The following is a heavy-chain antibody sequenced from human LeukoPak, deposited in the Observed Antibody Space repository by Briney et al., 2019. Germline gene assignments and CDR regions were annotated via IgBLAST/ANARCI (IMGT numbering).Heavy chain of an antibody. CDR2: IYYNGST. V-gene: IGHV4-59*01. D-gene: IGHD3-9*01. Sequence: PSETLSLTCTVSGGSISSYYWTWIRQSPGKGLEWIGYIYYNGSTNYNPSLKSRVTISADTSKKQFSLKLSSVTAADTAVYYCARVADILTGYIDYWGQGTLVTVSS. CDR1: GGSISSYY. CDR3: ARVADILTGYIDY. J-gene: IGHJ4*02.